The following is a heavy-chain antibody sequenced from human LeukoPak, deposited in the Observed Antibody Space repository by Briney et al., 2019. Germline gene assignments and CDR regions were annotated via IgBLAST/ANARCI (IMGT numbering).Heavy chain of an antibody. J-gene: IGHJ5*02. D-gene: IGHD2-2*02. CDR3: ARGIRYCSSTSCYRRFNWFDP. Sequence: SETLSLTCTVSGGSISSYYWSWIRQPPGKGLEWIGFIYYSGSTNYNPSLKSRVTISVDTSKNQFSLKLSSVTAADTAVYYCARGIRYCSSTSCYRRFNWFDPWGQGTLVTVSS. V-gene: IGHV4-59*01. CDR2: IYYSGST. CDR1: GGSISSYY.